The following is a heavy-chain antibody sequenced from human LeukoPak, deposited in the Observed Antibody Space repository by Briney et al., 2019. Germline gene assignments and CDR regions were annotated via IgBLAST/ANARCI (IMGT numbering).Heavy chain of an antibody. CDR1: GFTFSNYG. J-gene: IGHJ4*02. V-gene: IGHV3-30*02. CDR2: IRYDASNK. Sequence: GGSLRLSCAASGFTFSNYGMHWVRQAPGKGLEWVAFIRYDASNKYYADSVKGRFTISRDNSKNTLYLQMNSLRAEDTAVYYCARVGGGDYVWGSYRYTGSFDYWGQGTLVTVSS. D-gene: IGHD3-16*02. CDR3: ARVGGGDYVWGSYRYTGSFDY.